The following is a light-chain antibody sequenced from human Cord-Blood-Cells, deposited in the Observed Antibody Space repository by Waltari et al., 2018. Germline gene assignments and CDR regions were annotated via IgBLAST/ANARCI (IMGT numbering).Light chain of an antibody. CDR3: QQYGSSPT. V-gene: IGKV3-20*01. CDR2: GAS. J-gene: IGKJ1*01. CDR1: QSVSSSY. Sequence: EIVLTQSTGTLSLSPGERAPLSCRASQSVSSSYLAWYQQKPGQAPRLLIYGASSRATGIPDRFSGSGSGTDFTLTISRLEPEDFAVYYCQQYGSSPTFGQGTKVEIK.